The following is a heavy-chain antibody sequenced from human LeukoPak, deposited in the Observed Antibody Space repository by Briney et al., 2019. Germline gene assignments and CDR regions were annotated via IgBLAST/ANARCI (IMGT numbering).Heavy chain of an antibody. D-gene: IGHD3-10*01. V-gene: IGHV4-34*01. CDR2: INHSGST. J-gene: IGHJ5*02. Sequence: PSETLSLTCAVYGGSFSGYYWSWIRQPPGKGLEWIGEINHSGSTNYNPSLKSRVTISVDTSKNQFSLKLSSVTAADTAVYYCARRRYYYGSGSYYTKYNWFDPWGQGTLVTVSS. CDR1: GGSFSGYY. CDR3: ARRRYYYGSGSYYTKYNWFDP.